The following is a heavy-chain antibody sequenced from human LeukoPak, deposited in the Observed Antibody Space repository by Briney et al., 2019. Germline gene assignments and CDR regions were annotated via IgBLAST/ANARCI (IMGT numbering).Heavy chain of an antibody. D-gene: IGHD5-12*01. CDR1: GGSISSGSYY. J-gene: IGHJ4*02. V-gene: IGHV4-61*02. CDR3: ARTGLRFDY. Sequence: SETLSLTCTVSGGSISSGSYYWSWIRQPAGKGLEWIGRIYTSGSTNYNPSLTSRVTISVDTSTNQFSLKLSSVTAADTAVYYCARTGLRFDYWGQGPLVTVSS. CDR2: IYTSGST.